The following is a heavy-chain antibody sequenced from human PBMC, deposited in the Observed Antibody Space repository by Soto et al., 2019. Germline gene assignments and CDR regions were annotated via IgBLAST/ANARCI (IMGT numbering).Heavy chain of an antibody. CDR3: AREDGVVGATSAFDY. CDR2: INGRGNYK. V-gene: IGHV3-21*01. D-gene: IGHD1-26*01. J-gene: IGHJ4*02. Sequence: GSLSLVVPDSGFTLTTLGSQWVRSAPDMGLAGVSSINGRGNYKYYTDSVEGRFTVSRDNAQNSLDLQMNSLSTEDTAVYYCAREDGVVGATSAFDYWGQGRLVTGSA. CDR1: GFTLTTLG.